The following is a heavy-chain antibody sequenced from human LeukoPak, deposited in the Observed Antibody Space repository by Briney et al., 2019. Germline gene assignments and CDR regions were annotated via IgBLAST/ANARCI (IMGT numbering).Heavy chain of an antibody. CDR1: GFSLSTSAVG. D-gene: IGHD3/OR15-3a*01. V-gene: IGHV2-5*01. CDR2: IFWTDDE. Sequence: GPSPVTPPQTLTLTCIFTGFSLSTSAVGVGWVRQPPGMALEWLATIFWTDDESYSPSLKTRLTIPKGTSKNQVVLTVINVDRGDTATYLCAHSMIYVAPRVFDYWGGGTVVRVSS. CDR3: AHSMIYVAPRVFDY. J-gene: IGHJ4*02.